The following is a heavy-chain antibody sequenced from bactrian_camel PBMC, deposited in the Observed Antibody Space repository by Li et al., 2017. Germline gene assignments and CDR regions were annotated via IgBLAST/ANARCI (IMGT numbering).Heavy chain of an antibody. CDR1: GFTFSSYW. CDR3: VRDALWLARYYSTNDWAY. V-gene: IGHV3S1*01. D-gene: IGHD4*01. CDR2: ISASGGTT. Sequence: QLVESGGGLVQPGGSLTLSCAASGFTFSSYWMYWVSQAPGKGLEWVSAISASGGTTIYADSVKGRFTISRDNAKNTVYLQMNSLKPEDTAVHYCVRDALWLARYYSTNDWAYWGQGTQVTVS. J-gene: IGHJ4*01.